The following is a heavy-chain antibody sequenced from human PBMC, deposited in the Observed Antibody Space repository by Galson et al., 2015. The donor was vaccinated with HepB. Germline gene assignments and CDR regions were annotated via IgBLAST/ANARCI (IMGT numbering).Heavy chain of an antibody. Sequence: LRLSCAASGFTVSSNYMSWVRQAPGKGLEWVSVIYSGGSTYYADSVKGRFTISRDNSKNTLYLQMNSLRAEDTAVYYCARDLSGGAFDIWGQGTMVTVSS. CDR1: GFTVSSNY. J-gene: IGHJ3*02. CDR2: IYSGGST. CDR3: ARDLSGGAFDI. D-gene: IGHD7-27*01. V-gene: IGHV3-66*01.